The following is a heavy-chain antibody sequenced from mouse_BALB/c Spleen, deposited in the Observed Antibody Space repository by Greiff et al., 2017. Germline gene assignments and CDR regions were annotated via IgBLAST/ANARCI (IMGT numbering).Heavy chain of an antibody. CDR3: ARIYYGYDSYFDY. D-gene: IGHD2-2*01. Sequence: EVKVEESGPGLVKPSQSLSLTCSVTGYSITSGYYWNWIRQFPGNKLEWMGYISYDGSNNYNPSLKNRISITRDTSKNQFFLKLNSVTTEDTATYYCARIYYGYDSYFDYWGQGTTLTVSS. CDR2: ISYDGSN. CDR1: GYSITSGYY. V-gene: IGHV3-6*02. J-gene: IGHJ2*01.